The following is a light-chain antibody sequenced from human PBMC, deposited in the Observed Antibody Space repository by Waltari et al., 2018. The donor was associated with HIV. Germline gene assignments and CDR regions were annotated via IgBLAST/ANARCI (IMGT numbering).Light chain of an antibody. CDR1: SSDVGGYNY. CDR3: SSYTSSSTLV. CDR2: EVS. Sequence: QSALTQPASVSGSTGQSITIPCTGTSSDVGGYNYVPWYQQHPGKAPKLMIYEVSNRPSGVSNRFSGSKSGNTASLTISGLQAEDEADYYCSSYTSSSTLVFGGGTKLTVL. J-gene: IGLJ2*01. V-gene: IGLV2-14*01.